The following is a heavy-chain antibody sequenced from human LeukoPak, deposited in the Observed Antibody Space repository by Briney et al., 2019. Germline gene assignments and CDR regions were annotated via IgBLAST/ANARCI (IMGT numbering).Heavy chain of an antibody. CDR1: GGSFSGYY. CDR3: ARSLLSAGSGSYGFDP. V-gene: IGHV4-34*01. J-gene: IGHJ5*02. Sequence: SETLSLTCAVYGGSFSGYYWGWIRQPPGKGLEWIGEINHSGSTNYNPSLKSRVTISVDTSKNQFSLKLSSVTATDTAVYYCARSLLSAGSGSYGFDPWGQGTLVTVSS. D-gene: IGHD3-10*01. CDR2: INHSGST.